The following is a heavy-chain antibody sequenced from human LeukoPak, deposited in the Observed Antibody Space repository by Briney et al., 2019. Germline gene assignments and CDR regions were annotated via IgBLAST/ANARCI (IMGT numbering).Heavy chain of an antibody. CDR1: GFTFSSYS. Sequence: GGSLRLSCAASGFTFSSYSMNWVRQAPGKGLEWVSSISSSSSYIYYADSVKGRFTISRDNAMNSLYLQMNSLRAEDTAVYYCAREDSGSLDFDYWGQGTLVTVSS. CDR3: AREDSGSLDFDY. D-gene: IGHD1-26*01. J-gene: IGHJ4*02. CDR2: ISSSSSYI. V-gene: IGHV3-21*01.